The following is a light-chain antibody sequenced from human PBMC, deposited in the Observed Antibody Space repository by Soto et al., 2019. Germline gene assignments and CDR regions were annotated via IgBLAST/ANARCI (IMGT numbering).Light chain of an antibody. CDR2: SNN. V-gene: IGLV1-44*01. CDR1: SSNIGSKS. J-gene: IGLJ2*01. Sequence: QSVLTQPPSVSGTPGQRVNMCCSGSSSNIGSKSVSWYQHLPQTAPKLLIYSNNQRPSGVPGRFSGSKSGTSASLAISGLQSDDGTQYYCVAWDHSLNVLVFGGGTKLTVL. CDR3: VAWDHSLNVLV.